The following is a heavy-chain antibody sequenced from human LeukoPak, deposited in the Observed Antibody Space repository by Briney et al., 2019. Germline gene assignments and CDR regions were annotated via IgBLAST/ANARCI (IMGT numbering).Heavy chain of an antibody. J-gene: IGHJ4*02. CDR3: ARAGYYDSSGYLYFDY. CDR2: ISSSSSYT. Sequence: PGGSLRLSCAASGFTFSDYYMSWIRQAPGKGLEWVSYISSSSSYTNYADSVKGRFTISRDNAKNSLYLQMISLRAEDTAVYYCARAGYYDSSGYLYFDYWGQGTLVTVSS. D-gene: IGHD3-22*01. V-gene: IGHV3-11*06. CDR1: GFTFSDYY.